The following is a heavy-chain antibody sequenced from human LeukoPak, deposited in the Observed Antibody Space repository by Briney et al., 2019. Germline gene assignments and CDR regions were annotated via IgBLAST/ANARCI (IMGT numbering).Heavy chain of an antibody. CDR2: IYYSGST. Sequence: SETLSLTCTVSGGSISSYYWSWIRQPPGKGLEWIGYIYYSGSTNYNPSLKSRVTISVDTSKNQFSLKLSSVTAADTAVYYCARQPRGYSYGYHFDYWGQGTLVTVSS. CDR1: GGSISSYY. CDR3: ARQPRGYSYGYHFDY. J-gene: IGHJ4*02. D-gene: IGHD5-18*01. V-gene: IGHV4-59*08.